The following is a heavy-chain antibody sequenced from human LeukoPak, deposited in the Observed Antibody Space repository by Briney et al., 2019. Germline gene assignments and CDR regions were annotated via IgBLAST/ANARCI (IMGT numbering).Heavy chain of an antibody. Sequence: GGSLRLSCAASGFTFSTYAMSWVRQAPGKGLEWASTISDNGGSTYYADSVKGRFTISRDNSKNTLYLQMNSLRVDDTAVYYCAKPPPDSSSWLFDYWGQGTLVTVSS. CDR1: GFTFSTYA. V-gene: IGHV3-23*01. J-gene: IGHJ4*02. CDR2: ISDNGGST. D-gene: IGHD6-13*01. CDR3: AKPPPDSSSWLFDY.